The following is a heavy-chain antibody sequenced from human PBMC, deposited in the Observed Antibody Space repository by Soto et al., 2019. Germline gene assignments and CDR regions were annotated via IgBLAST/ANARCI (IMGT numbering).Heavy chain of an antibody. D-gene: IGHD3-10*01. V-gene: IGHV3-48*02. CDR2: ISSSGSPV. Sequence: PGGSLRLSCVASGFNFGIYGMNWVRQAPGKGLDWVAHISSSGSPVYYTDSVQGRFTVSRDNAKNSLFLQLNSLRDEDTALYYCVSGIYDYWGQGTQVTVSS. J-gene: IGHJ4*02. CDR3: VSGIYDY. CDR1: GFNFGIYG.